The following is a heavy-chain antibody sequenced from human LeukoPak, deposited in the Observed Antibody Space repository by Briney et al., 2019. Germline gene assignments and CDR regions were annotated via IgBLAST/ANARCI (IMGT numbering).Heavy chain of an antibody. Sequence: KPSETLSLTCTVXGXXXXXXXXXWXXXXXXXXXXLXXXXSIYYGGNTYYNPSLKSRVTISVDTSRNQFSLKLSSVTAADTAVYYCARHRSGGYYYGVLDYWGQGTLVTVSS. CDR1: GXXXXXXXXX. J-gene: IGHJ4*02. CDR2: IYYGGNT. D-gene: IGHD5-18*01. CDR3: ARHRSGGYYYGVLDY. V-gene: IGHV4-39*01.